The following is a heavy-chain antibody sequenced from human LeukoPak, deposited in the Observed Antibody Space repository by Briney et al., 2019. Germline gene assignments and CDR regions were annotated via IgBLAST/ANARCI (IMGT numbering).Heavy chain of an antibody. V-gene: IGHV1-2*02. CDR3: ARDDGNTGVDY. J-gene: IGHJ4*02. CDR2: INPNSGGT. D-gene: IGHD4-23*01. Sequence: VSVKVSCKASGYTFTGYYMNWVRQAPGQGLEWMGWINPNSGGTNYAQKFQGRVTMTRDTSISTAYMELSRVRSDDTAVYYCARDDGNTGVDYGGQGTLVTVSS. CDR1: GYTFTGYY.